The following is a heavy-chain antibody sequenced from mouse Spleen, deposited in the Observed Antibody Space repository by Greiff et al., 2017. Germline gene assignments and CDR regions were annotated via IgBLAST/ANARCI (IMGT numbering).Heavy chain of an antibody. D-gene: IGHD1-1*01. V-gene: IGHV1-69*01. CDR2: IDPSDSYT. CDR1: GYTFTSYW. Sequence: QVQLQQPGAELVMPGASVKLSCKASGYTFTSYWMHWVKQRPGQGLEWIGEIDPSDSYTNYNQKFKGKATLTVDKSSSTAYMQLSSLTSEDSAVYYCARAPITTVVAPYAMDYWGRGTSVTVSS. J-gene: IGHJ4*01. CDR3: ARAPITTVVAPYAMDY.